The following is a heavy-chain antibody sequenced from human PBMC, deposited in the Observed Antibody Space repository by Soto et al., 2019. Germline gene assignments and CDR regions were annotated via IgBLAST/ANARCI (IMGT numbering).Heavy chain of an antibody. CDR3: ARDSPHPSQWFDP. CDR2: VYYKGST. CDR1: GGSMSHY. Sequence: ETLSLTCTVSGGSMSHYWSWLRQSPGKGLEWIGFVYYKGSTKYNPSFEGRVTMSIDTSNNQFSMRLNSMTAADTAVYYCARDSPHPSQWFDPWGQGALVTVSS. J-gene: IGHJ5*02. V-gene: IGHV4-59*11.